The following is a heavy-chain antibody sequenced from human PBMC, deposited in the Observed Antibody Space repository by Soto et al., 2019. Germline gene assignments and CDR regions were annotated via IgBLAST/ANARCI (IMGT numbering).Heavy chain of an antibody. CDR3: ASDKGGTTLYCHGMDV. CDR2: ISYDGSNK. V-gene: IGHV3-30-3*01. CDR1: GFTFSSYA. Sequence: QVQLVESGGGVVQPGRSLRLSCAASGFTFSSYAMHWVRQAPGKGLEWVALISYDGSNKYYADSGKGRFTISRDNSRNALYLQMTSLRPEVTAVYRCASDKGGTTLYCHGMDVWGQGTTVTVSS. D-gene: IGHD1-7*01. J-gene: IGHJ6*02.